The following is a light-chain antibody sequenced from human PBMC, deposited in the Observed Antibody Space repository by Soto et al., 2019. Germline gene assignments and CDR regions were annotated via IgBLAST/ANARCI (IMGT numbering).Light chain of an antibody. Sequence: DIQMTQSPSSLSASVGDRVTITCQASQDISNYLNWYQQKPGKAPKLLIYDASNLETGVPSRFSGGGSGTDFTFTISSLQPEDIETYYCQQYDNPYTFGQGTKLEIK. V-gene: IGKV1-33*01. CDR3: QQYDNPYT. CDR2: DAS. CDR1: QDISNY. J-gene: IGKJ2*01.